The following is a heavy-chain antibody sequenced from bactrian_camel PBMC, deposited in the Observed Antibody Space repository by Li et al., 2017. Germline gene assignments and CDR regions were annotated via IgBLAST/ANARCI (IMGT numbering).Heavy chain of an antibody. CDR2: VATGSGNT. D-gene: IGHD2*01. CDR1: GYTYNRNC. J-gene: IGHJ6*01. CDR3: AARGPYCYTKLSARDFTY. V-gene: IGHV3S40*01. Sequence: DVQLVESGGGSVQAGGSLRLSCAASGYTYNRNCMAWFRQAPGKEREGVARVATGSGNTYYADSVKGRFTISQDNAKNTVYLQMNSLKPEDTAMYYCAARGPYCYTKLSARDFTYWGQGTQVTVS.